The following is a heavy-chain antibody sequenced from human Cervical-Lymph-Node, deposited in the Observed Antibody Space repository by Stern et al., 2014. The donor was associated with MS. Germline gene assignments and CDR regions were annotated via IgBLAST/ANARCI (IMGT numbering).Heavy chain of an antibody. V-gene: IGHV3-30-3*01. J-gene: IGHJ4*02. CDR2: ISTDGSAT. CDR1: GFTFSNFA. CDR3: ARDLGY. Sequence: VQLVESGGGVVQPGRSLRLSCAASGFTFSNFAMNWLRQSPDKGRQWLAAISTDGSATNYADSVKGRFTISRDNSKNTLYLEMNSLTTEDTAVFYCARDLGYWGQGTLVTVSS.